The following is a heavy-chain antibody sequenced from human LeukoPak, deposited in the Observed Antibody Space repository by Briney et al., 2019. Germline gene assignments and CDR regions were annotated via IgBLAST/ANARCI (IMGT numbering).Heavy chain of an antibody. J-gene: IGHJ6*03. Sequence: PGGTLRLSCAASGFTLISYWMGWVRQAPGKGLEWVANIKQDGSEKYYVDSVKGRFTISRDNAKNSLYLQMNSLRAEDTAVYYCARADSSIAARLSRSSIFNYYYYMDVWGKGTTVTVSS. CDR1: GFTLISYW. CDR3: ARADSSIAARLSRSSIFNYYYYMDV. V-gene: IGHV3-7*01. D-gene: IGHD6-6*01. CDR2: IKQDGSEK.